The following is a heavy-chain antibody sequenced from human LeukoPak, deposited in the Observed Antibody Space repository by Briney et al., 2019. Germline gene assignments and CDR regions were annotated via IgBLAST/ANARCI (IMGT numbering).Heavy chain of an antibody. V-gene: IGHV3-7*01. D-gene: IGHD2-2*01. Sequence: GGSLRLSCAVSGFSVSGYWMTWVRQAPGKGLEWVATIRQDGSETHYVGSVRGRFTISRDNAKSSLYLQVNSLRAEDTAVYYCVRGCGRASCPYFFDSWGHGSLVTVSS. CDR3: VRGCGRASCPYFFDS. CDR2: IRQDGSET. CDR1: GFSVSGYW. J-gene: IGHJ4*01.